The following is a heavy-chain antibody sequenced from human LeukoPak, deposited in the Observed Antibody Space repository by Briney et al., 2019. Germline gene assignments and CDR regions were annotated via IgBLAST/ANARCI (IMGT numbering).Heavy chain of an antibody. CDR3: VNYIRNVHYYMDV. CDR1: GGSFDSKY. J-gene: IGHJ6*03. V-gene: IGHV4-4*09. CDR2: IYTSGST. Sequence: SETLSLTCSVSGGSFDSKYWSWVRQPPGKGLEWIGYIYTSGSTNFIPSLRSRVAMSIDTSKNQFSLKVYSVTAADTAVYYCVNYIRNVHYYMDVWGKGTTVIVSS. D-gene: IGHD1-1*01.